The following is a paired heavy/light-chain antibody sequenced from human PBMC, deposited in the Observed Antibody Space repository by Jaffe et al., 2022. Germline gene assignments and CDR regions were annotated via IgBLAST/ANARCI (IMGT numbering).Light chain of an antibody. J-gene: IGLJ2*01. CDR2: KDS. Sequence: SYELTQPPSVSVSPGQTARITCSGDALPKQYAYWYQQKPGQAPVLVIYKDSERPSGIPERFSGSSSGTTVTLTISGVQAEDEADYYCQSADSSVVFGGGTKLTVL. CDR3: QSADSSVV. V-gene: IGLV3-25*03. CDR1: ALPKQY.
Heavy chain of an antibody. Sequence: QVQLQESGPGLVKPSETLSLTCAVSGYSISSGYYWGWIRQPPGKGLEWIGSIYHSGSTYYNPSLKSRVTISVDTSKNQFSLKLSSVTAADTAVYYCARHHDDGSGSYYNGWFDPWGQGTLVTVSS. D-gene: IGHD3-10*01. J-gene: IGHJ5*02. CDR3: ARHHDDGSGSYYNGWFDP. V-gene: IGHV4-38-2*01. CDR1: GYSISSGYY. CDR2: IYHSGST.